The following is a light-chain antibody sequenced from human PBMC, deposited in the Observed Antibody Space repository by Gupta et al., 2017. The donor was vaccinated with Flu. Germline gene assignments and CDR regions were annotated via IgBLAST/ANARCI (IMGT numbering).Light chain of an antibody. CDR3: VLYVGSGIWV. CDR1: AGSVTTNYY. CDR2: NTK. J-gene: IGLJ3*02. V-gene: IGLV8-61*01. Sequence: TVVPQEPSSSVSPGGTVTLTCGLSAGSVTTNYYANWVQPTPGQAPRTLIYNTKTRSAGVPDRFSGSLRGNKAALTITGAQADEESHYYCVLYVGSGIWVFGGGTSLTVL.